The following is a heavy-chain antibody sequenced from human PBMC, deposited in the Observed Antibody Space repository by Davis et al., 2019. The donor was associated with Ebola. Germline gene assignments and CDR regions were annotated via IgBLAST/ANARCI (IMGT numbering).Heavy chain of an antibody. Sequence: SETLSLTCAVYGGSFSGYYWSWIRQPPGKGLEWIGEINHSESTNYNPSLKSRVTISVDTSENQFSLKLSSVTAADTAVYYCARGQIFGVVKYYYYGMDVWGQGTTVTVSS. CDR2: INHSEST. J-gene: IGHJ6*02. CDR3: ARGQIFGVVKYYYYGMDV. CDR1: GGSFSGYY. D-gene: IGHD3-3*01. V-gene: IGHV4-34*01.